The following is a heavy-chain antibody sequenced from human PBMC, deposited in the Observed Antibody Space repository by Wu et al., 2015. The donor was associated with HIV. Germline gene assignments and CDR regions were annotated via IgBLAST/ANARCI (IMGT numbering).Heavy chain of an antibody. V-gene: IGHV1-24*01. J-gene: IGHJ4*02. CDR2: FDPEDGET. Sequence: QVQLVQSGAEMKKPGASVNISCKASGYTFTTYYIHWVRQAPGQGLEWMGGFDPEDGETIYAQKFQGRVTMTEDTSTDTAYMELSSLRSEDTAVYYCATAINDGDHQGQLVWWPFDYWGQGTLVTVSS. CDR1: GYTFTTYY. D-gene: IGHD4-17*01. CDR3: ATAINDGDHQGQLVWWPFDY.